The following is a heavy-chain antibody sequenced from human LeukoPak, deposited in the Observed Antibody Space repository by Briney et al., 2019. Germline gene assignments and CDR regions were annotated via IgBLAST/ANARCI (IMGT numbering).Heavy chain of an antibody. CDR1: GFTVSSNY. CDR3: ARAGSGYARTDAFDI. Sequence: GGSLRLSCAASGFTVSSNYMSWVRQAPGKGLEWVSVIYSGGSTYYADSVKGRFTISRDNSKNTLYLQVNSLRAEDTAVYYCARAGSGYARTDAFDIWGQGTMVTVSS. D-gene: IGHD5-12*01. CDR2: IYSGGST. V-gene: IGHV3-66*01. J-gene: IGHJ3*02.